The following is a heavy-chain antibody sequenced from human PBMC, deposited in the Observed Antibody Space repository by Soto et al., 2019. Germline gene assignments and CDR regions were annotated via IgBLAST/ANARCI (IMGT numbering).Heavy chain of an antibody. Sequence: ASVKVSCKASGYTFTSYAMHWVRQAPGQRLEWMGWINAGNGNTKYSQKFQGRVTITRDTSASTAYMELSSLRSEDTAVYYCARGRVVVAATYLSWFDPWGQGTLVTVYS. CDR2: INAGNGNT. D-gene: IGHD2-15*01. J-gene: IGHJ5*02. V-gene: IGHV1-3*01. CDR1: GYTFTSYA. CDR3: ARGRVVVAATYLSWFDP.